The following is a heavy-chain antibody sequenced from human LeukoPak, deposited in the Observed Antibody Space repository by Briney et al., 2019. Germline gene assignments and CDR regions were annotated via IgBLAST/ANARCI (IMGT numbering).Heavy chain of an antibody. CDR1: GGSISTTTTSY. CDR3: ATSSSWYRFDF. J-gene: IGHJ4*02. CDR2: FYYGGNT. D-gene: IGHD6-13*01. V-gene: IGHV4-39*01. Sequence: SETLSLTCTVSGGSISTTTTSYWAWIRQPPGKGMEWIGSFYYGGNTYYSPSLKSRVTIVIDTSKNQFSLNLSSVTAADTATYYCATSSSWYRFDFWGQGTLVTVSS.